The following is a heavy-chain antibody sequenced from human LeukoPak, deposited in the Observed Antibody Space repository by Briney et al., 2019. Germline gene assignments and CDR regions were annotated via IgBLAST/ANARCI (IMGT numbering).Heavy chain of an antibody. J-gene: IGHJ4*02. D-gene: IGHD3-16*02. CDR1: GFTFSSYA. Sequence: GRSLRLSCAASGFTFSSYAMHWVRQAPGKGLEWVAVISYDGSNKYYADSVKGRFTISRDNSKNTLYLQMNSLRAEDTAVYYCAKLWADVWGSYRFDYWGQGTLVTVSS. CDR2: ISYDGSNK. CDR3: AKLWADVWGSYRFDY. V-gene: IGHV3-30-3*02.